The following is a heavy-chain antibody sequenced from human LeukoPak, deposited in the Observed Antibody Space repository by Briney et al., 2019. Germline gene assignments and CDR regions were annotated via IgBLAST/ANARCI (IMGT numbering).Heavy chain of an antibody. CDR2: IRYDGSNK. CDR3: AKFGGRDFWSGYNDY. CDR1: GFTFSSYG. D-gene: IGHD3-3*01. V-gene: IGHV3-30*02. Sequence: PGGSLRLSCAASGFTFSSYGMHWVRQAPGKGLEWVAFIRYDGSNKYYADSVKGRFTISRDNSKNTLYLRMNSLRAEDTAVYYCAKFGGRDFWSGYNDYWGQGTLVTVSS. J-gene: IGHJ4*02.